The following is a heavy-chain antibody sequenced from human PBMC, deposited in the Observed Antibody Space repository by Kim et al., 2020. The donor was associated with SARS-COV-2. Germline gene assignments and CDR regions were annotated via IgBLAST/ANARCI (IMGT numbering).Heavy chain of an antibody. V-gene: IGHV4-34*01. CDR3: ARAKGSTSLSLGSCRNWF. D-gene: IGHD2-2*01. Sequence: SETLSLTCAVYGGSFSGYYWSWIRQPPGKGLEWIGEINHSGSTNYNPSLKSRVTISVDTSKNQFSLKLSSVTAADTAVYYCARAKGSTSLSLGSCRNWF. CDR1: GGSFSGYY. J-gene: IGHJ5*01. CDR2: INHSGST.